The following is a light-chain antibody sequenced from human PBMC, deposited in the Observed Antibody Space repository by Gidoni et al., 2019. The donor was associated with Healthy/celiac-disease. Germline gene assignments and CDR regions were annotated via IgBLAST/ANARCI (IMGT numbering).Light chain of an antibody. V-gene: IGLV3-1*01. CDR1: KLGDKY. J-gene: IGLJ2*01. CDR3: QAWDSRV. CDR2: HDS. Sequence: SYELKQPPSVSVSPGQTASITCSGDKLGDKYACWYQQKPGQSPVLVSYHDSKRPSGIPERFSGSNSGNTSTLTISWTQAMDEADYYCQAWDSRVFGGGTKLTVL.